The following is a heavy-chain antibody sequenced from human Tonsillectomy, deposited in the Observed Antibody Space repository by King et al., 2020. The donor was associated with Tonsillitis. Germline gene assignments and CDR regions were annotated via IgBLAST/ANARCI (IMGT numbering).Heavy chain of an antibody. V-gene: IGHV3-7*03. D-gene: IGHD1-26*01. CDR1: GFIFSSYW. CDR2: IKQHGGER. Sequence: VQLVESGGGLVQPGGSLRLSCAASGFIFSSYWMSWVRQAPGKGLEWVANIKQHGGERNYVDSVKGRFTISRDNAKNSLSLQMNSLKAEDTAAYYCARVGEDGMDVWGQGTTVTVSS. J-gene: IGHJ6*02. CDR3: ARVGEDGMDV.